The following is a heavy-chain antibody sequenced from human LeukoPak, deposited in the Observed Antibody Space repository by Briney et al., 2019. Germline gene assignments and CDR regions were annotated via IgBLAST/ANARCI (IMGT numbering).Heavy chain of an antibody. D-gene: IGHD3-22*01. CDR3: ARTSSGYSHYFDY. V-gene: IGHV4-38-2*02. CDR2: IYHSGST. Sequence: PSETLSLTCTVSGYSISSGYYWGWIRQPPGKGLEWIGSIYHSGSTYYNPSLKSRVTISVDTSKNQFSLKLSSVTAADTAVYYCARTSSGYSHYFDYWGQGTLVTVSS. J-gene: IGHJ4*02. CDR1: GYSISSGYY.